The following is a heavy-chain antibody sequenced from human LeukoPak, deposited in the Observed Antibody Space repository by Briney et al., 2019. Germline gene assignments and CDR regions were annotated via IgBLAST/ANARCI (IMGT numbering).Heavy chain of an antibody. Sequence: GGSLRLPCAASGFTFSSYGMHWVRQAPGRGLEWVAFIRNDGSNKYYVDSVKGRFTISRDNSKNTLYLEMNSLRAEDTAVYYCSKGRDSSPSDLDIWGQGTMVTVSS. V-gene: IGHV3-30*02. CDR1: GFTFSSYG. J-gene: IGHJ3*02. CDR2: IRNDGSNK. D-gene: IGHD6-19*01. CDR3: SKGRDSSPSDLDI.